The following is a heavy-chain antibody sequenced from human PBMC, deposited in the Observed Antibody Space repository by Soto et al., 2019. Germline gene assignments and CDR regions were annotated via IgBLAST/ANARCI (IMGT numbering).Heavy chain of an antibody. Sequence: PSETLSLTCTVSGGSISSSSYYWGWIRQPPGKGLEWIGSIYYSGSTYYNPSLKSRVTISVDTSKNQFSLKLSSVTAADTAVYYCARPNSTYVLIFDYWGQGTLVTVSS. J-gene: IGHJ4*02. CDR3: ARPNSTYVLIFDY. V-gene: IGHV4-39*01. CDR1: GGSISSSSYY. D-gene: IGHD3-16*01. CDR2: IYYSGST.